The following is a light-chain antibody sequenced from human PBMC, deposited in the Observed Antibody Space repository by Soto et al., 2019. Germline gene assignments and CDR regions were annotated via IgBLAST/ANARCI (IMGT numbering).Light chain of an antibody. V-gene: IGLV2-14*01. CDR1: SSDIGAYPY. CDR3: SSYASSTTLL. CDR2: EVY. Sequence: QSALTQPASVSGSLGQSITISCTGTSSDIGAYPYVSWYQQHPGKVPKLIIYEVYKRPSGVSDRFSGSKSGNTASLTISGLQAEDGADYYCSSYASSTTLLIGGGTKLTVL. J-gene: IGLJ2*01.